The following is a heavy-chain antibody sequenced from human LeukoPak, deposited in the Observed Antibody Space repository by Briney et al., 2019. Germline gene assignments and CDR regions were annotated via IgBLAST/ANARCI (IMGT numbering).Heavy chain of an antibody. J-gene: IGHJ4*02. CDR3: AKGGHSGDDYVWGNPYYFDY. CDR2: ISYDGSNK. V-gene: IGHV3-30*18. Sequence: GRSLRLSCAASGFTFSSYGMHWVRQAPGKGLEWVAVISYDGSNKYYADSVKGRFTISRDNSKNTLYLQMNSLRAEDTAVYYCAKGGHSGDDYVWGNPYYFDYWGQGTLVTVSS. CDR1: GFTFSSYG. D-gene: IGHD3-16*01.